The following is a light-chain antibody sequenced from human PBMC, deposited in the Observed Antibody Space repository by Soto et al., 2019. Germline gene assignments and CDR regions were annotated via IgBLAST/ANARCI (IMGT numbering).Light chain of an antibody. CDR3: GSFTTSRIWV. J-gene: IGLJ3*02. V-gene: IGLV2-14*01. CDR2: EVS. Sequence: QSALTQPASVSGSPGQSITISCTGTSSDVGGYNYVSWYQQHPGKAPKLMIYEVSNRPSGVSNRFSGSKSGNTASLTISGLQVEDEAEDFCGSFTTSRIWVFGGGTKLTVL. CDR1: SSDVGGYNY.